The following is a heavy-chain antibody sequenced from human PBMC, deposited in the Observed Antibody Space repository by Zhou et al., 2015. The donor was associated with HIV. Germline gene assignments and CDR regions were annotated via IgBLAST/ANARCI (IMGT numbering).Heavy chain of an antibody. CDR1: GGTFSNYA. Sequence: QVQLVQSGAEVKKPGSSVKVSCKASGGTFSNYAISWVRQAPGQGLEWMGGIIPIFGTANYAQKFQGRVTITADKSTGTAYMELSSLRSDDTAVYYCAGHFLSDTRIRSRPWTWAQGTLVTVSS. CDR3: AGHFLSDTRIRSRPWT. J-gene: IGHJ4*02. D-gene: IGHD1-1*01. CDR2: IIPIFGTA. V-gene: IGHV1-69*06.